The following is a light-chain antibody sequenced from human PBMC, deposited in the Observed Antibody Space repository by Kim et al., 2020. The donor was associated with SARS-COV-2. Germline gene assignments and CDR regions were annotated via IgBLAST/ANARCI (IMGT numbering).Light chain of an antibody. CDR3: SSHTTSSTYV. CDR2: DVS. J-gene: IGLJ1*01. V-gene: IGLV2-14*04. CDR1: GSDVGYYNS. Sequence: LAITTSGTQTGSDVGYYNSVSWYQQQPAKAPNLIIYDVSERPSGVSARFSGAQTGDTAALTISGRRTEDDADYYCSSHTTSSTYVFGSGTRVTVL.